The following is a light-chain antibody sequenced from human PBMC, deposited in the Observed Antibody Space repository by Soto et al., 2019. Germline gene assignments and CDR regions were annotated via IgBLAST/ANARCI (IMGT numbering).Light chain of an antibody. V-gene: IGKV3-15*01. CDR2: DAS. CDR3: QQCNEWPPYS. Sequence: EIVLTQSPAPLSVSPGDRATLSCRASQSVGANLAWYQQKPGQAPTPLIFDASTRATGVPARFSGGGSGTECMLTIDSLQPADCAVYFCQQCNEWPPYSFGQGTKLEI. CDR1: QSVGAN. J-gene: IGKJ2*01.